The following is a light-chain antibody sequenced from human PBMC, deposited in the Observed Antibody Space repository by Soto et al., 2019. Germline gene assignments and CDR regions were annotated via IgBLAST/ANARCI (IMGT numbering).Light chain of an antibody. J-gene: IGLJ2*01. Sequence: SYELTQPPSVSVSPGQTASITCSGDKLGDKYACWYQQKPGQSPVLVIYQDSKRPSGIPERFSGSNSGNTATLTISGTQAMDEADYYCQAWDSSTVVVFSGGTKLTVL. CDR3: QAWDSSTVVV. CDR1: KLGDKY. CDR2: QDS. V-gene: IGLV3-1*01.